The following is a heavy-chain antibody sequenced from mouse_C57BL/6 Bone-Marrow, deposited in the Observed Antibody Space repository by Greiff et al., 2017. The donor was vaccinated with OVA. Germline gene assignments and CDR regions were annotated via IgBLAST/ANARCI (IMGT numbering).Heavy chain of an antibody. Sequence: QVQLQQPGAELVKPGASVKMSCKASGYTFTSYWITWVKQRPGQGLEWIGDIYPGSGSTNYNAKFKSKATLTVDTSSSTAYMQLSSLTSEDSAVYYCARGPFITTVETWFAYWGQGTLVTVSA. J-gene: IGHJ3*01. D-gene: IGHD1-1*01. CDR2: IYPGSGST. CDR1: GYTFTSYW. CDR3: ARGPFITTVETWFAY. V-gene: IGHV1-55*01.